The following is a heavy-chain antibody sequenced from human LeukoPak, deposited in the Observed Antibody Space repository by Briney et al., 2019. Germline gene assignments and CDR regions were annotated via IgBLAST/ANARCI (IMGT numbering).Heavy chain of an antibody. D-gene: IGHD6-13*01. CDR3: ARAYSSSWHGYFDY. CDR2: IYYSGST. J-gene: IGHJ4*02. CDR1: GGSINSRIYY. V-gene: IGHV4-39*01. Sequence: SETLSLTCTVSGGSINSRIYYWGWIRQPPGKGLEWIGSIYYSGSTYYNPSLKSRVAISVDTSKNQFSLKLSSVTAADTAVYYCARAYSSSWHGYFDYWGQGTLVTVSS.